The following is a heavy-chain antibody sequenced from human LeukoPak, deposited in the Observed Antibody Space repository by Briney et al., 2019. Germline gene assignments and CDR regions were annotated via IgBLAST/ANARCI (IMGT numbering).Heavy chain of an antibody. CDR1: GGTFSSYV. J-gene: IGHJ4*02. CDR3: ARIGSYRIAAAGSTVDY. CDR2: ILPIFGTA. Sequence: SVKVSCKASGGTFSSYVINWVRQAPGQGLEWMGGILPIFGTAIYAQHFQGRLTITADESTSTAYMELSSLRSEDTAVYYCARIGSYRIAAAGSTVDYWGQGTLVTVSS. D-gene: IGHD6-13*01. V-gene: IGHV1-69*13.